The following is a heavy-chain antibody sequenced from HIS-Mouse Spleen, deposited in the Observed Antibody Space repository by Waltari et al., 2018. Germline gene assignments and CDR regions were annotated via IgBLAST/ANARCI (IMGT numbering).Heavy chain of an antibody. CDR3: ARDGYSSSWFGYFDY. J-gene: IGHJ4*02. Sequence: QVQLQESGPGLVKPSETLSLTCTVSGGSISSYYWSWIRPPAGKGLEWIGRIYTSGSTNYNPSLKSRVTMSVDTSKNQFSLKLSSVTAADTAVYYCARDGYSSSWFGYFDYWGQGTLVTVSS. V-gene: IGHV4-4*07. CDR2: IYTSGST. CDR1: GGSISSYY. D-gene: IGHD6-13*01.